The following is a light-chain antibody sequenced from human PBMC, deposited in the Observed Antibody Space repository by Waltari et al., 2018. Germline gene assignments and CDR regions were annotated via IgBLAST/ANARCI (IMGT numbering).Light chain of an antibody. J-gene: IGKJ4*01. V-gene: IGKV1-9*01. CDR3: QQHNTNPLT. Sequence: DIQLTQSPSFLSASVGDRVTITCRASQVIYSYLAWYQQKPGKAPKLLIYAASTLQSGVPSRFSGRGSLTEFTLTITSLQPEDFATYYCQQHNTNPLTFGGGTKVEIK. CDR2: AAS. CDR1: QVIYSY.